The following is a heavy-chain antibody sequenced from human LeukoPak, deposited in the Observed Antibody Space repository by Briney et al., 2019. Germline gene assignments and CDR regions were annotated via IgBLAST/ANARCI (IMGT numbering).Heavy chain of an antibody. D-gene: IGHD2-2*01. J-gene: IGHJ5*02. CDR3: ARVSCSSTSCYFREESWFDP. CDR1: GFTFSSYG. Sequence: GGSLRLSCAASGFTFSSYGMHWGRQAPSKGLEWVAVIWSDGSNKYYADSVKGRFTISRDNSKNTLYLQMNSLRAEDTAVYYCARVSCSSTSCYFREESWFDPWGQGTLITVSS. V-gene: IGHV3-33*01. CDR2: IWSDGSNK.